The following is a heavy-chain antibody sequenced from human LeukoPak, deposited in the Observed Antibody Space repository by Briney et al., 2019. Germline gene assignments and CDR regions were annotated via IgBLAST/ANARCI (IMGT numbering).Heavy chain of an antibody. J-gene: IGHJ4*02. Sequence: GGSLRLSCAASGFTFSNYPMTWVRQAPGKGLEWVSAISGSGTSTKYADSVKGRLTISRDNSRNTLYLRMDSLRAEDTAVYYCAKDWRADYWGQGTPVTVSS. CDR2: ISGSGTST. V-gene: IGHV3-23*01. CDR1: GFTFSNYP. CDR3: AKDWRADY.